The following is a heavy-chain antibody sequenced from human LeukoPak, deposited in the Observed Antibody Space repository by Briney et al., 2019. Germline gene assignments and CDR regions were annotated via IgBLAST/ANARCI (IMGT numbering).Heavy chain of an antibody. CDR1: GFTFSRYP. J-gene: IGHJ4*02. CDR2: ISSDGNDI. D-gene: IGHD5-12*01. CDR3: VKLIGYTGHDRGGDY. Sequence: PGGSLRLSCSASGFTFSRYPMHWVRQAPGKGLEYVSAISSDGNDIYYADSVQGRFTISRDNSMDALYLQMTSLRPGDTAVYYCVKLIGYTGHDRGGDYWGQETLVTVSS. V-gene: IGHV3-64D*06.